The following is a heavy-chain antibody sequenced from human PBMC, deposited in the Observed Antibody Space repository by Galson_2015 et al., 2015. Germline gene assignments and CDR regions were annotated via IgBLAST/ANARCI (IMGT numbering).Heavy chain of an antibody. Sequence: QSGAEVKKPGESLKISCKGSGSSFTSYWIGWVRQMPGKGLEWMGIIYPGDSDTRYSPSFQGQVTISADKSISTAYLQWSSLKASDTAMYYCARHLVASAGTTPLYYYGMDVWGQGTTVTVSS. CDR1: GSSFTSYW. D-gene: IGHD1-1*01. V-gene: IGHV5-51*01. CDR3: ARHLVASAGTTPLYYYGMDV. CDR2: IYPGDSDT. J-gene: IGHJ6*02.